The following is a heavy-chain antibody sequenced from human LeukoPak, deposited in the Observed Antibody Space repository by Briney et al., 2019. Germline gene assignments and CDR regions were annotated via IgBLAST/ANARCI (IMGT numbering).Heavy chain of an antibody. D-gene: IGHD3-10*01. CDR3: ARAASQYYYGSGSYFFDY. J-gene: IGHJ4*02. Sequence: SETLSLTCTVSGGSISSYYWSWIRQPAGKGLEWIGRIYTSGSTNYNPSLKSRVTMSVDTSKNQFSPKLSSVTAADTAVYYCARAASQYYYGSGSYFFDYWGQGTLVTVSS. CDR2: IYTSGST. V-gene: IGHV4-4*07. CDR1: GGSISSYY.